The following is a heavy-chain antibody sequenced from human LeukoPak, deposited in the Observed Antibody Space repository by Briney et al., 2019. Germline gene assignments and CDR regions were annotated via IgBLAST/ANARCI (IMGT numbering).Heavy chain of an antibody. J-gene: IGHJ4*02. CDR1: GFTFSSYS. Sequence: PGGSLRLSCAASGFTFSSYSMNWVRQAPGKGLEWVSSISSSSSYIYYADSVKGRFTISRDNAKNSLYLQMISLRAEDTAVYYCAKGDQPLLYGGAFDSWGQGTLVTVSS. CDR3: AKGDQPLLYGGAFDS. D-gene: IGHD2-2*02. V-gene: IGHV3-21*04. CDR2: ISSSSSYI.